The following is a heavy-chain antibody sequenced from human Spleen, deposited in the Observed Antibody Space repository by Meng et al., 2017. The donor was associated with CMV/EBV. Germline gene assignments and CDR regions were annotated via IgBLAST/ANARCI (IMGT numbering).Heavy chain of an antibody. CDR2: INTYNGDT. CDR3: ARDQRGYSFGYYYYYGMDV. D-gene: IGHD5-18*01. J-gene: IGHJ6*02. V-gene: IGHV1-18*01. Sequence: ASVKVSCKTSGYTFTSFGINWVRQAPGQGLEWMAWINTYNGDTKSAQKFQGRVTMTTDTSTSTAYMELRSLRSDDTAVYYCARDQRGYSFGYYYYYGMDVWGQGTTVTVSS. CDR1: GYTFTSFG.